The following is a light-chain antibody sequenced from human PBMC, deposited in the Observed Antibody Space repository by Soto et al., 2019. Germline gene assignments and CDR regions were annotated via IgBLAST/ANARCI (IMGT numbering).Light chain of an antibody. Sequence: DIVMTQSPDSLAVSLGERATVNCKSSQSVLYSSNNRNYLAWYQQKPGQPPKLLIYWASTRESGVPDRFSDSGSGTDFTLTISSLQAEDVAVYYCQQYYITPLTFGGGTKVDIK. V-gene: IGKV4-1*01. CDR2: WAS. J-gene: IGKJ4*01. CDR3: QQYYITPLT. CDR1: QSVLYSSNNRNY.